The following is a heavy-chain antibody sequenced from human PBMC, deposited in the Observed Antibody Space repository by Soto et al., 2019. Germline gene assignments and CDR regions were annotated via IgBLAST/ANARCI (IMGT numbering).Heavy chain of an antibody. V-gene: IGHV1-18*01. D-gene: IGHD3-10*01. Sequence: QVQLVQSGAKVKKPGASVKVSCKASGYTFTSYGISWVRQAPGQGLEWMGWISAYNGNTNYAQKLQGRVTMTTDTSTSTAYMELRSLRSDDTAVYYCARDSFTMVRGVSLVDPWGQGTLVTVSS. CDR3: ARDSFTMVRGVSLVDP. CDR2: ISAYNGNT. J-gene: IGHJ5*02. CDR1: GYTFTSYG.